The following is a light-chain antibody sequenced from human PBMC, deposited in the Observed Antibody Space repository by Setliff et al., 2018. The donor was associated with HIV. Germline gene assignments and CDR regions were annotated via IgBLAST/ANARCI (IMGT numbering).Light chain of an antibody. CDR1: SSNIGSIA. CDR3: AAWEDSLSGWV. J-gene: IGLJ3*02. Sequence: QSVLTQPDSGSGTPGERVTISCSGSSSNIGSIAVYWYPQLPGTAPTRLISSNNHRPPGGPDRFSGSKSGTSASLAISRLHSEDEAVYFWAAWEDSLSGWVFGGGTKVTV. CDR2: SNN. V-gene: IGLV1-44*01.